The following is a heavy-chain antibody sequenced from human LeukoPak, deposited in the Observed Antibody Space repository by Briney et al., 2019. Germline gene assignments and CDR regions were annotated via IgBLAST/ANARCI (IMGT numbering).Heavy chain of an antibody. J-gene: IGHJ4*02. CDR2: IKQDGSEK. V-gene: IGHV3-7*01. CDR3: ARRVVVVAAPLFDY. D-gene: IGHD2-15*01. Sequence: GGSLRLSCAASGFTFSSYWMSWVRQAPGKGLEWVANIKQDGSEKYYVDSVKGRFTISRDNAKNSLHLQMNSLRAEDTAVYYCARRVVVVAAPLFDYWGQGTLVTVSS. CDR1: GFTFSSYW.